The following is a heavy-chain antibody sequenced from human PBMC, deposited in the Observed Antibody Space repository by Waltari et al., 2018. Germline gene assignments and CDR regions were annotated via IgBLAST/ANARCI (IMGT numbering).Heavy chain of an antibody. J-gene: IGHJ4*02. CDR3: ARLLDFSHVTSY. Sequence: QLQLQESGPGLVRPSETLSLTCAVSGDSISDGSYYWGWIRQAPQKGLEWIGTIYSRWRSYCNPSLKSRVTISADTSKNQFSRKMTSVTATDTAVYYCARLLDFSHVTSYWGRGTLVTVSS. V-gene: IGHV4-39*01. CDR1: GDSISDGSYY. CDR2: IYSRWRS.